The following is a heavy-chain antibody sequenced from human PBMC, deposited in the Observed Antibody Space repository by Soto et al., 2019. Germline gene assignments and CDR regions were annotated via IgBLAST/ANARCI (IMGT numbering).Heavy chain of an antibody. D-gene: IGHD2-2*01. V-gene: IGHV3-23*01. CDR1: GFTFSSYA. CDR2: ISGSGGST. Sequence: PGGSLRLSCAASGFTFSSYAMSWVRQAPGKGLEWVSAISGSGGSTYYADSVKGRFTISRDNSKNTLYLQMNSLRAEDTAVYYCAKEYHLIVVVPAATDYWGQGTLVTGSS. J-gene: IGHJ4*02. CDR3: AKEYHLIVVVPAATDY.